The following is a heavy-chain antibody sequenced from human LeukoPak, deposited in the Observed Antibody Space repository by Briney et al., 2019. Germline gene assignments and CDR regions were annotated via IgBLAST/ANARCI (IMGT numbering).Heavy chain of an antibody. CDR1: GGSISSTIYS. V-gene: IGHV4-30-2*01. D-gene: IGHD4-17*01. CDR2: IYHSGST. J-gene: IGHJ4*02. CDR3: ASYGDYRLQALGFSYYFDY. Sequence: SETLSLTCVVSGGSISSTIYSWGWIRQPPGKGLEWIGNIYHSGSTYYNPSLESRVTISVDRSKNHFSLNLRSVTAADSAVYYCASYGDYRLQALGFSYYFDYWGQGTLVTVSS.